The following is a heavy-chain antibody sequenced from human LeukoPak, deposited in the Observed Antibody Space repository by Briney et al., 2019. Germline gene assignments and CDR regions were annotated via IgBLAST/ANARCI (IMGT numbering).Heavy chain of an antibody. V-gene: IGHV3-21*01. Sequence: GGSLRLSCAASGFTVSYDYVSWVRLAPGKGLEWVSSISSSSSYIYYADSVKGRFTISRDNAKNSLYLQMNSLRAEDTAVYYCARRHNSGSLYLEIRQKDAFDIWGQGTMVTVSS. D-gene: IGHD1-26*01. CDR3: ARRHNSGSLYLEIRQKDAFDI. CDR1: GFTVSYDY. J-gene: IGHJ3*02. CDR2: ISSSSSYI.